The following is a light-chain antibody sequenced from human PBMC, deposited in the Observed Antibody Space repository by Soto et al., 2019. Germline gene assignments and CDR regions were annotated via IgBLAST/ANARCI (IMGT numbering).Light chain of an antibody. CDR1: QRISSW. Sequence: DIQMTQSPSTLSASVGDRVTVTCRASQRISSWLAWYQQKPGKAPKLLIYDASSLQSGVPSRLSGSGSGTEFTLSISGLQPDDFATYYCQQYNDFPHTFGQGTNLEIK. V-gene: IGKV1-5*01. CDR2: DAS. CDR3: QQYNDFPHT. J-gene: IGKJ2*01.